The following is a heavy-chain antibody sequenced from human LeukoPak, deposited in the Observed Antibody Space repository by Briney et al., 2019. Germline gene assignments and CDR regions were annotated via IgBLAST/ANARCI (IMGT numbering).Heavy chain of an antibody. CDR3: ARRPYDILTGSYYFDY. CDR2: IYPGDSDT. Sequence: GESLKISCKGSGYSFTSYWIGWVRQMPGKGLEWMGTIYPGDSDTRYSPSFQGQVTISADKSISTAYLQWSSLKASDTAMYYCARRPYDILTGSYYFDYWGQGTLVTVSS. D-gene: IGHD3-9*01. CDR1: GYSFTSYW. J-gene: IGHJ4*02. V-gene: IGHV5-51*01.